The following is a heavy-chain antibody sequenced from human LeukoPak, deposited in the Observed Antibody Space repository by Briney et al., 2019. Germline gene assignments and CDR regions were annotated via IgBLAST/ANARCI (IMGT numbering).Heavy chain of an antibody. CDR2: IYYSGST. D-gene: IGHD1-26*01. V-gene: IGHV4-34*01. Sequence: SETLSLTCAVYGGSFSGYYWSWIRQPPGKGLEWIGSIYYSGSTYYNPSLKSRVTISVDTSKNQFSLKLSSVTAADTAVYYRARGDGGSYFWGQGTLVTVSS. CDR3: ARGDGGSYF. CDR1: GGSFSGYY. J-gene: IGHJ4*02.